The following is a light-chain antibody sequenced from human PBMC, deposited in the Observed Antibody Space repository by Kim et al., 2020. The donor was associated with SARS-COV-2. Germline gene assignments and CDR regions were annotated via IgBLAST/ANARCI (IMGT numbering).Light chain of an antibody. CDR1: QSVGNY. J-gene: IGKJ1*01. CDR3: HQRSNWPPT. V-gene: IGKV3-11*01. Sequence: PGARATLACRASQSVGNYLAWYQQKPGQAPRLLIYDASNKATGVPARFSATGSGTDFTLTITTVEPEDFAVYYCHQRSNWPPTFGQGTKVDIK. CDR2: DAS.